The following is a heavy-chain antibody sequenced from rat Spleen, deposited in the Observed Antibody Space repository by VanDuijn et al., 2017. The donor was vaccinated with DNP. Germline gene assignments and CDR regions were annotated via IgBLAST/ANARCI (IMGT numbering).Heavy chain of an antibody. V-gene: IGHV5-31*01. J-gene: IGHJ4*01. CDR2: ISHDGGYT. Sequence: EVQLVESGGDLVQPGRSLKLSCVASGFTFNYYWMTWIRHIPGKGLEWVASISHDGGYTYYRDSVKGRFTISRDNAKDTLYLQMNSLRSEDTATYYCAREGDYYDGYGDALDAWGQGTSVTVSS. CDR3: AREGDYYDGYGDALDA. D-gene: IGHD1-12*03. CDR1: GFTFNYYW.